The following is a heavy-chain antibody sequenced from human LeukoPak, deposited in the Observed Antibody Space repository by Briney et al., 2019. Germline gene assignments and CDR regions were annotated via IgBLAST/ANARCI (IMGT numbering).Heavy chain of an antibody. CDR2: FHNSGTS. CDR3: TRGAGWLIDY. D-gene: IGHD3-16*01. Sequence: SETLSLTCTVSDDSISDYYRGWIRQPPGKGLEWIGHFHNSGTSTYNPSLKSRVTISADTSKNQFSLKLNSLTTADTAVYYCTRGAGWLIDYWGQGILVTVSS. CDR1: DDSISDYY. V-gene: IGHV4-59*01. J-gene: IGHJ4*02.